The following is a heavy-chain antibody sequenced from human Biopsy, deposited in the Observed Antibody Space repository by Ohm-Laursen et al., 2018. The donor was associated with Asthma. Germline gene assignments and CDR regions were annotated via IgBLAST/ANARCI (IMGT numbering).Heavy chain of an antibody. CDR2: ISYDGRET. CDR1: GFSFSNYG. D-gene: IGHD2-21*02. CDR3: TRDRFYNSVTSESFYYGVDV. Sequence: SLRLSCAASGFSFSNYGMHWVRQSPGKGPEWVALISYDGRETGYVDSVKGRFTISRDNFRNTVHLQMSSLRPEDSAVYYCTRDRFYNSVTSESFYYGVDVWGQGTTVTVSS. J-gene: IGHJ6*02. V-gene: IGHV3-30*03.